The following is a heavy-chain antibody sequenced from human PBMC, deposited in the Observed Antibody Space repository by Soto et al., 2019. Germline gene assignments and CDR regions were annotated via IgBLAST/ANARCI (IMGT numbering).Heavy chain of an antibody. CDR1: GGTFSSYA. V-gene: IGHV1-69*13. CDR3: ARNGYYDSSGYYPFDY. J-gene: IGHJ4*02. D-gene: IGHD3-22*01. Sequence: GASVKVSCKASGGTFSSYAISWVRQAPGQGPEWMGGIIPIFGTANYAQKFQGRVTITADESTSTAYMELSSLRSEDTAVYYCARNGYYDSSGYYPFDYWGQGTLVTVSS. CDR2: IIPIFGTA.